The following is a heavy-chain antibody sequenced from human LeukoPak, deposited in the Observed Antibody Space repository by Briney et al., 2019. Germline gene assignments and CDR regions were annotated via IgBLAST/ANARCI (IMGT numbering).Heavy chain of an antibody. Sequence: ASVKVSCKASGYTFTGYYMHWVRQAPGQGLEWMGWVNPNSGGTNYAQKFQGRVTMTRDTSISTAYMELSRLRSDDTAVYYCARVSWNWNPFDYWGQGALVTVSS. CDR3: ARVSWNWNPFDY. J-gene: IGHJ4*02. CDR1: GYTFTGYY. V-gene: IGHV1-2*02. CDR2: VNPNSGGT. D-gene: IGHD1-1*01.